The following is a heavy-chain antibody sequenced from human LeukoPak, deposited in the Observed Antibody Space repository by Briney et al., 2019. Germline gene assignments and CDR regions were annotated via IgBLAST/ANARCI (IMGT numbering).Heavy chain of an antibody. Sequence: NPSETLSLTCTVSGGSVSSGSYYWGWIRQPPGKGLEWIGSIYYSGSTFYNPSLKSRVTISVDTSKNQFSLRLSSVTAADTAVYYCARDPHYDYWGQGTLVTVSS. CDR1: GGSVSSGSYY. J-gene: IGHJ4*02. CDR3: ARDPHYDY. CDR2: IYYSGST. V-gene: IGHV4-39*07.